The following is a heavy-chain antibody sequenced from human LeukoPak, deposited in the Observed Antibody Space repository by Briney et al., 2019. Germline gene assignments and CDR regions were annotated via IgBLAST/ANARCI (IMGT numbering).Heavy chain of an antibody. CDR2: MNPNSGNT. V-gene: IGHV1-8*01. Sequence: ASVKVSCKASGYTFTSYDINWVRQATGQGLEWMGWMNPNSGNTGYAQKFQGRVTMTRETSISTAYMELSSLRSEDTAVYYCARDRCSGGSCYGHDAFDIWGQGTMVTVSS. J-gene: IGHJ3*02. D-gene: IGHD2-15*01. CDR3: ARDRCSGGSCYGHDAFDI. CDR1: GYTFTSYD.